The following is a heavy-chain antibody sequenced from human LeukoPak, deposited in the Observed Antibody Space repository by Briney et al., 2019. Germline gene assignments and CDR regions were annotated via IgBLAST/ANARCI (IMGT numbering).Heavy chain of an antibody. CDR2: INTNTGNP. Sequence: ASVRVSCKASGYTFTSYAMNWVRQAPGQGLEWMGWINTNTGNPTYAQGFTGRFVFSLDTSVSTAYLQISSLKAEDTAVYYCAREGFYCGGDCYSSVDFDYWGQGTLVTVSS. CDR1: GYTFTSYA. V-gene: IGHV7-4-1*02. J-gene: IGHJ4*02. D-gene: IGHD2-21*02. CDR3: AREGFYCGGDCYSSVDFDY.